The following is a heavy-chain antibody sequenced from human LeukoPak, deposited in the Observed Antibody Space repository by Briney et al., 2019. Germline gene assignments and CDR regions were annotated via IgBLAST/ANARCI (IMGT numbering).Heavy chain of an antibody. J-gene: IGHJ4*02. V-gene: IGHV3-30-3*01. D-gene: IGHD2-2*01. CDR1: GFTFSSHA. CDR2: ISYDGSIK. Sequence: GGSLRLSCAASGFTFSSHAMHWVRQAPGKGLEWVAFISYDGSIKYYADSVKGRFTISRDHSKNTLYLQMSSLRTEDTAVYYCARDRSRNYSCDYWGQGTLVSVSS. CDR3: ARDRSRNYSCDY.